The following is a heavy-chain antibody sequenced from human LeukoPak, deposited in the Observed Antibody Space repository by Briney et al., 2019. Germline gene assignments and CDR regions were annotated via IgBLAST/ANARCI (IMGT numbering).Heavy chain of an antibody. Sequence: SETLSLTCAVYGGSFSGYYWSWIRQPPGKGLEWIGEINHSGSTNYNPSLKSRVTISVDTSKNQFSLKLSSVTAADTAVYYCARGGRLYGSGSYSGMDVWGQGTTVTVSS. D-gene: IGHD3-10*01. CDR2: INHSGST. CDR1: GGSFSGYY. CDR3: ARGGRLYGSGSYSGMDV. V-gene: IGHV4-34*01. J-gene: IGHJ6*02.